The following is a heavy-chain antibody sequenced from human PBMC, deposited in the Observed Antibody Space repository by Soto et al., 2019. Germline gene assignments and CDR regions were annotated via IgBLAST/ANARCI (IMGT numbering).Heavy chain of an antibody. CDR2: FIPLSGTA. Sequence: VASVKVSCKASGGILRNYIINWVRQAPGQGLEWVGDFIPLSGTAKYAQRFQDRVTLNADAATNTAYMELSSLRSEDTAVYYCAIARFSSGEFDPWGQGSLVTVSS. J-gene: IGHJ5*02. D-gene: IGHD6-19*01. V-gene: IGHV1-69*13. CDR1: GGILRNYI. CDR3: AIARFSSGEFDP.